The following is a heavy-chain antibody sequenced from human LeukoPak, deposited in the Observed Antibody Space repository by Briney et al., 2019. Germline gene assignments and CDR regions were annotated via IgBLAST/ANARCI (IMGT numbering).Heavy chain of an antibody. Sequence: PGGSLRLSCAASGFTFSSHTMSWVRQAPGKGLEWVSGISGSGVNTYYANSVKGRFTISRDKFMNTLYLQMNSLRAEDTAVYYCARGNIGSGHGLDYWGQGTLVTVSS. CDR3: ARGNIGSGHGLDY. D-gene: IGHD1-26*01. J-gene: IGHJ4*02. CDR2: ISGSGVNT. CDR1: GFTFSSHT. V-gene: IGHV3-23*01.